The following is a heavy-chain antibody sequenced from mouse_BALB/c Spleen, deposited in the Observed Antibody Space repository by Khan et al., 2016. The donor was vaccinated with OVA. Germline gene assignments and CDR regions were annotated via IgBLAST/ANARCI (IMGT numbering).Heavy chain of an antibody. Sequence: QVRLQQSGAELVRPGSSVKISCKASGYAFSNYWMNWVKQRPGQGLEWIGQIYPGDGDTNYNGKFKGKATLTADKSSSTAYMQLSSLTSEDSAVYFCAREGYGNYAFAYWGQGTLVTVSA. V-gene: IGHV1-80*01. D-gene: IGHD2-10*02. J-gene: IGHJ3*01. CDR1: GYAFSNYW. CDR2: IYPGDGDT. CDR3: AREGYGNYAFAY.